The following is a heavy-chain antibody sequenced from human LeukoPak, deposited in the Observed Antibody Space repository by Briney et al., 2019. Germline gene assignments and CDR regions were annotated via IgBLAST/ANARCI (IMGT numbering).Heavy chain of an antibody. CDR1: GGSFSGYY. V-gene: IGHV4-34*01. Sequence: PSETLSLTCAVYGGSFSGYYWSWIRQPPGRGLEWIGEINHSGSTNYNPSLKNRVTISVDTSKNQFSLKLSSVTAADTAVYYCASGGARSPVEWHFDLWGRGTLVTVSS. D-gene: IGHD3-16*01. CDR2: INHSGST. J-gene: IGHJ2*01. CDR3: ASGGARSPVEWHFDL.